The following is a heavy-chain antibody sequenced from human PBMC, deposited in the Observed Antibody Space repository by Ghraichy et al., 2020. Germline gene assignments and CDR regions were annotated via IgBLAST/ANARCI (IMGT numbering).Heavy chain of an antibody. D-gene: IGHD2-2*01. CDR2: INTYTGNT. J-gene: IGHJ4*02. CDR3: ARAIRYQLLSEY. V-gene: IGHV1/OR15-2*02. Sequence: MGRINTYTGNTHYARNFQGRVTFTRDISAAPAYMELRSLTSDDTAVYYCARAIRYQLLSEYWGQGTLVTVSS.